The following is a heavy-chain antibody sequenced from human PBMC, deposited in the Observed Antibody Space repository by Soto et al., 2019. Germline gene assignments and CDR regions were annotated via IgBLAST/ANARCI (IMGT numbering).Heavy chain of an antibody. Sequence: QVQLVQSGAEVKKPGSSVTVSCKASGGTFSSYTISWVRQAPGQGLEWMGGIIPIFGTANYAQKFQGRVRISADESTSTASMELSSLRSEDTAVYYCARGNHRWLQLWYFDLWGRGTLVTVSS. D-gene: IGHD5-12*01. CDR2: IIPIFGTA. CDR1: GGTFSSYT. J-gene: IGHJ2*01. CDR3: ARGNHRWLQLWYFDL. V-gene: IGHV1-69*12.